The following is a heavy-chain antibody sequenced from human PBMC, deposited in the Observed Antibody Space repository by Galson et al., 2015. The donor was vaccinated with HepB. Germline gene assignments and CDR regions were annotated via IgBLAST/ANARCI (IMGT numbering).Heavy chain of an antibody. D-gene: IGHD3-22*01. Sequence: SVKVSCKASGYTFTSYAMHWVRQAPGQRLEWMGWINAGNGNTKYSQKFQGKVTITRDTSAGTAYMELSSLRSEDTAVYYCAREVLYDYDSSGFPFDYWGQGTLVTVSS. CDR2: INAGNGNT. J-gene: IGHJ4*02. V-gene: IGHV1-3*01. CDR3: AREVLYDYDSSGFPFDY. CDR1: GYTFTSYA.